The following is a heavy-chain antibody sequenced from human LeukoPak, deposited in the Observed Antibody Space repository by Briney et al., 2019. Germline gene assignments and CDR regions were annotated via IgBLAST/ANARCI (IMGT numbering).Heavy chain of an antibody. V-gene: IGHV3-23*01. D-gene: IGHD3-9*01. CDR1: GFTFSSYA. CDR3: ARERRYYDILTGPYGMDV. Sequence: PGGSLRLSCAASGFTFSSYAMSWVRQAPGKGLEWVSGISGSGDNTYYADSVKGRFTISRDNSKNTLFLQMNSLRVEGTAVYYCARERRYYDILTGPYGMDVWGQGTTVTVSS. CDR2: ISGSGDNT. J-gene: IGHJ6*02.